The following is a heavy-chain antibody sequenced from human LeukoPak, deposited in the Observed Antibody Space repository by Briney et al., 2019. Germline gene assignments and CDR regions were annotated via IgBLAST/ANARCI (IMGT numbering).Heavy chain of an antibody. CDR3: AREDVDITVATSGAFDI. Sequence: GGSLRLSCAASGFTFNRDWMHWVRQAPGKGLVWVSRIISDGSITSYADSVKGRFTISRDNAKNTVYLQMNSLRAEDTAVYYCAREDVDITVATSGAFDIWGQGTMVTVFS. V-gene: IGHV3-74*01. CDR1: GFTFNRDW. CDR2: IISDGSIT. D-gene: IGHD6-19*01. J-gene: IGHJ3*02.